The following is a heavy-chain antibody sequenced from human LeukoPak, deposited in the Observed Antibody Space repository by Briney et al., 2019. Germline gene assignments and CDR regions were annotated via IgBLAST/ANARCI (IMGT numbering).Heavy chain of an antibody. D-gene: IGHD6-6*01. CDR3: ARGRRMAARPRDYYYMDV. CDR2: MNPNSGNP. Sequence: ASVKVSCKASGYTFTSYYINWVRQATGQGLEWMGWMNPNSGNPGYTQKFQGRVTMTRNTSISTAYMDLSSLRSDDTAVYYCARGRRMAARPRDYYYMDVWGKGTTVTVSS. V-gene: IGHV1-8*01. CDR1: GYTFTSYY. J-gene: IGHJ6*03.